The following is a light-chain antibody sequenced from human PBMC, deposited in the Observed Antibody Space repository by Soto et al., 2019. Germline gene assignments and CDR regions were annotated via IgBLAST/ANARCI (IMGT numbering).Light chain of an antibody. CDR1: QSVTSSY. V-gene: IGKV3-20*01. CDR2: GAS. Sequence: EIVLTQSLVPLSLSPVESATLSCRASQSVTSSYLAWYQQKPGQAPRLLIHGASSTASGIPDRFSVSGSGSYFTLTIKRLQPEDIAEYHCELYVSSPPNIIGQGKRLEVK. CDR3: ELYVSSPPNI. J-gene: IGKJ5*01.